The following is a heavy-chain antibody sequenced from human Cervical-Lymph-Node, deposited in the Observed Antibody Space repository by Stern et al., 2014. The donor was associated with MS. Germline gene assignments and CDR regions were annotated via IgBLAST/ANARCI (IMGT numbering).Heavy chain of an antibody. D-gene: IGHD4-17*01. CDR3: ARDSPEFGDYLKYSSGMDV. CDR1: GSTFTNYY. V-gene: IGHV1-46*01. CDR2: INPSGGDP. J-gene: IGHJ6*02. Sequence: QVQLVQSGAEVKKPGASVKVSCKASGSTFTNYYFHWVRQAPGQGLEWMGGINPSGGDPNSAQEFQGRLTMARDTSTSTVYMELSSLRSEDTAVYYCARDSPEFGDYLKYSSGMDVWGQGTTVTVSS.